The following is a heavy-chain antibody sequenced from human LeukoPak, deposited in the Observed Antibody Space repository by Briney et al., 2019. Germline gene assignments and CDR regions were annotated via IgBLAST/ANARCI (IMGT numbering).Heavy chain of an antibody. D-gene: IGHD3-22*01. CDR1: GGTFSSYA. CDR2: IIPIVGTG. CDR3: AREGSDFYDDSVHFEY. Sequence: ASVKVSCKVSGGTFSSYAISWVRQAPGQGLEWMGRIIPIVGTGRYAQALQGRITITTDASASTAYMELSSLSSEDTAVYYCAREGSDFYDDSVHFEYWGQGTPITVSS. J-gene: IGHJ4*02. V-gene: IGHV1-69*05.